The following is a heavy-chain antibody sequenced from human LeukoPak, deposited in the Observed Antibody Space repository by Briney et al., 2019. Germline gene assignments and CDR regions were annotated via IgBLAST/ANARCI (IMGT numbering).Heavy chain of an antibody. CDR3: AKSTGGVFDI. CDR2: ISGSGGST. Sequence: GGSLRLSCAASGFTFSSYAMSWVRQAPGKGLEWVSVISGSGGSTDYADSVKGRFTISRDNSKNTLYVQMNSLRAEDTAVYYCAKSTGGVFDIWGQGKMVTVSS. CDR1: GFTFSSYA. D-gene: IGHD2-8*01. J-gene: IGHJ3*02. V-gene: IGHV3-23*01.